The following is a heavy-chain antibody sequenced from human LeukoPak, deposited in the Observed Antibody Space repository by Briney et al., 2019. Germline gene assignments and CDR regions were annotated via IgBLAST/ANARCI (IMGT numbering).Heavy chain of an antibody. CDR2: IIPIFGTA. V-gene: IGHV1-69*06. J-gene: IGHJ5*02. D-gene: IGHD1-26*01. CDR1: GGTFSSYA. Sequence: ASVKVSCKASGGTFSSYAISWVRQAPGQGLEWMGGIIPIFGTANYAQKFQGRVTITADKSASTAYMELSSLRSEDTAVYYCARMVGPEGPNWFDPWGQGTLVTVSS. CDR3: ARMVGPEGPNWFDP.